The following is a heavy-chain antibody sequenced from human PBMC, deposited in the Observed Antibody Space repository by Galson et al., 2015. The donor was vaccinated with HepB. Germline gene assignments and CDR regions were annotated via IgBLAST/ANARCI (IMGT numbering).Heavy chain of an antibody. CDR2: VSWNGAII. Sequence: SLRLSCAASGFTFGDYNMSWVRQSPGKGLEWVSSVSWNGAIIDYADSVKGRFTISRDNSRNLLYLQMNNLRSEDTALYYCVRLTRTGGSDYWGRGTLVTVSS. V-gene: IGHV3-9*01. CDR3: VRLTRTGGSDY. D-gene: IGHD1/OR15-1a*01. CDR1: GFTFGDYN. J-gene: IGHJ4*02.